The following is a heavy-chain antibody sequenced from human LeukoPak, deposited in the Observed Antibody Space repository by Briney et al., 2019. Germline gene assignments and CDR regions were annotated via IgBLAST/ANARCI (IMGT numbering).Heavy chain of an antibody. Sequence: SETRSLTCTDSGGSISRDYWSWIRQPAGKGLEWIGRIHSSGSTNYSPSLKTRVAMSLDTSKNQFSLELSSVTAADTAVYYCAREAVHYGSGSLDYWGQGTLVTVSS. V-gene: IGHV4-4*07. CDR2: IHSSGST. D-gene: IGHD3-10*01. J-gene: IGHJ4*02. CDR1: GGSISRDY. CDR3: AREAVHYGSGSLDY.